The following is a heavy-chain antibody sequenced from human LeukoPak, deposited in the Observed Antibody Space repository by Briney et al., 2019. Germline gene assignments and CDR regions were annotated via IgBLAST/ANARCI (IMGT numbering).Heavy chain of an antibody. CDR3: ASVPLWFGDEGFDY. Sequence: GGSLRLSCAASGFTFSSYGMHWVRQAPGKGLEWVAVIWYDGSNKYYADSVKGRFTISRDNSKNTLYLQMNSLRAEDTAVYYCASVPLWFGDEGFDYWGQGTLVTVSS. V-gene: IGHV3-33*01. CDR1: GFTFSSYG. CDR2: IWYDGSNK. J-gene: IGHJ4*02. D-gene: IGHD3-10*01.